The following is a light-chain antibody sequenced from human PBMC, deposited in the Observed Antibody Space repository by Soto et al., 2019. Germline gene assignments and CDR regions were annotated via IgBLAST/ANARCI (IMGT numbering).Light chain of an antibody. J-gene: IGKJ2*01. Sequence: DIQMTQSLSSLSASVGDTVTITCRASQSISNSLSWYQQKPGIATKFLIYVASTLHRGVPSRFSGGGSGTDFTLTISSLQPEDVETYYCQQTFSPPYTFGQGKKLEI. V-gene: IGKV1-39*01. CDR2: VAS. CDR3: QQTFSPPYT. CDR1: QSISNS.